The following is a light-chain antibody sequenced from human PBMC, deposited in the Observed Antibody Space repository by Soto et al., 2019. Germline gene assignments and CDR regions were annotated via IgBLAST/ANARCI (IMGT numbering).Light chain of an antibody. V-gene: IGKV1-39*01. CDR1: RTINTY. Sequence: DVRMTQSPSSLSASVGDTITITCRASRTINTYLNWFQQKPGEPPRLLIYGASTLHDGVPSRFSGSGSGADFTLTISGLQPEDFASYHCQQTYSDISFGGGTTGDIK. CDR2: GAS. J-gene: IGKJ4*01. CDR3: QQTYSDIS.